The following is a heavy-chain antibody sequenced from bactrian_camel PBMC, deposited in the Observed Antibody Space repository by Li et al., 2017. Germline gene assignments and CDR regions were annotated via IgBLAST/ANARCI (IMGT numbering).Heavy chain of an antibody. J-gene: IGHJ4*01. D-gene: IGHD2*01. CDR2: INSVGST. V-gene: IGHV3S53*01. Sequence: HVQLVESGGGSVQAGGSLTLSCTTSGYTYSSTMYCMAWFRQAPGKEREGVAAINSVGSTSYADSVKGRFTIAKDNAKNTVYLQMNNLKQEDTAMYYCAAETHYCYIGSEFSYYGRGTQVTVS. CDR1: GYTYSSTMYC.